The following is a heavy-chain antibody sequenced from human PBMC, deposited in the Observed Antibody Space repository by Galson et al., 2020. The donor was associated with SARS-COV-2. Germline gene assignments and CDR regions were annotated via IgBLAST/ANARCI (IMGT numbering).Heavy chain of an antibody. D-gene: IGHD4-17*01. CDR1: GGSFSGYY. CDR3: ARGRYGDHDY. Sequence: SETLSLTFAVYGGSFSGYYWSWIRQPPGKGLEWIGEINHSGSTNYNPSLKSRVTISVDTSKNQFSLKLSSVTAADTAVYYCARGRYGDHDYWGKGTLVTVSS. J-gene: IGHJ4*02. V-gene: IGHV4-34*01. CDR2: INHSGST.